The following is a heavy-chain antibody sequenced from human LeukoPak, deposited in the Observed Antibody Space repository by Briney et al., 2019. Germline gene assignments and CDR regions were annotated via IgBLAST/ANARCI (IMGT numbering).Heavy chain of an antibody. CDR1: GFSFSSYS. D-gene: IGHD3-10*01. V-gene: IGHV3-21*01. Sequence: PGGSLRLSCAASGFSFSSYSMKWVRQAPGKGLEWVSSISSSSNYIYYADSVKGRFTISRDNAKNSLYLQMNSLRAEDTAVYYCARDRMVRGVILDYWGQGTLVTVSS. CDR3: ARDRMVRGVILDY. J-gene: IGHJ4*02. CDR2: ISSSSNYI.